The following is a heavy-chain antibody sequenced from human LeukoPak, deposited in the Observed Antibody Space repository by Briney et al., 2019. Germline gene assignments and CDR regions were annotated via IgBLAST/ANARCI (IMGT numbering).Heavy chain of an antibody. D-gene: IGHD3-10*01. Sequence: ASVKVSCKAFGYGFTSYYIHWVRQAPGQGLEWMGIINPSVGGTTYARKFQGRVTMTRDTSTSTVYMELSSLRSEDTAVYYCARHGSARYYPAEGRVDYWGQGTLVTVSS. CDR1: GYGFTSYY. CDR2: INPSVGGT. J-gene: IGHJ4*02. CDR3: ARHGSARYYPAEGRVDY. V-gene: IGHV1-46*03.